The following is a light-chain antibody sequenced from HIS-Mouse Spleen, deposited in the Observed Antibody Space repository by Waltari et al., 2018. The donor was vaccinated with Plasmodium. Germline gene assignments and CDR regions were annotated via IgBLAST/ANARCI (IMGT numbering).Light chain of an antibody. Sequence: SYELTQPPSVSVSPGQTARITCSGDALPKQYAYWYQQKPGQAPVLVIYKDSERPSGFPERFPGSSSGTTVTLTISGVQAEDEADYYCQSADSSGTPNWVFGGGTKLTVL. CDR1: ALPKQY. V-gene: IGLV3-25*03. CDR2: KDS. CDR3: QSADSSGTPNWV. J-gene: IGLJ3*02.